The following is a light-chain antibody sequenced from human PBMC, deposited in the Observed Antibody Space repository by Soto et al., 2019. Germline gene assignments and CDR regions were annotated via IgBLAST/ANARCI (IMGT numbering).Light chain of an antibody. CDR1: QDIRSW. V-gene: IGKV1-12*01. Sequence: DIQMTQSPSPVSASVGDRVSITCRASQDIRSWLAWYQQRPGKAPKLLIYAATILQSGVPSRFSGSGSGTDFTLTISSLQPEEFATYYCQQLNSYPLTFGGGTKVDIK. CDR3: QQLNSYPLT. J-gene: IGKJ4*01. CDR2: AAT.